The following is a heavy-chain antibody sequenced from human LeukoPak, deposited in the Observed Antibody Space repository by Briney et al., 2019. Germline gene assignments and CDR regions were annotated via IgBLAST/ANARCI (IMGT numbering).Heavy chain of an antibody. D-gene: IGHD3-3*01. CDR3: ARVSRDFWSGSDHAFDI. Sequence: ASVKVSCKASGYTFTSYYMHWVRQAPGQGLEWMGIINPSGGSTSYAQKFQGRVTMTRDTSTSTVYMELSSLRSEDTAVYYCARVSRDFWSGSDHAFDIWGQGTMVTVSS. V-gene: IGHV1-46*01. CDR1: GYTFTSYY. CDR2: INPSGGST. J-gene: IGHJ3*02.